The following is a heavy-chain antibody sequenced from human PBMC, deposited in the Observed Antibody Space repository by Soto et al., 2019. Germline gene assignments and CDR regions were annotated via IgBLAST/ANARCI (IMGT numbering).Heavy chain of an antibody. J-gene: IGHJ6*02. Sequence: PSETLSLTCTVSGGSISSDDFYWSWIRQHPGKGLEWIGYIYYSGNTYYNPSLKSRVTILVDTSKNQFSLKLSSVTAADTAVYYCARAGYYGSGSYYIPGYYYYGMDVWGQGTKVTVSS. CDR1: GGSISSDDFY. CDR2: IYYSGNT. V-gene: IGHV4-31*03. CDR3: ARAGYYGSGSYYIPGYYYYGMDV. D-gene: IGHD3-10*01.